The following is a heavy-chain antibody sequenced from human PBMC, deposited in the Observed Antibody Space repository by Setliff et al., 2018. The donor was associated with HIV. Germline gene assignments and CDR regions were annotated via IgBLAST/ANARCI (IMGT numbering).Heavy chain of an antibody. D-gene: IGHD3-9*01. Sequence: SETLSLTCTVSRDSINGHWWRWSRQPPRKGLEWTGSIHYSGITHYNPSLKSRLTRSVDTSKNQVSLKLTSVTAADTAVYYCARYKCINFACVGFDIWGQGTVVTVSS. V-gene: IGHV4-59*11. J-gene: IGHJ3*02. CDR1: RDSINGHW. CDR3: ARYKCINFACVGFDI. CDR2: IHYSGIT.